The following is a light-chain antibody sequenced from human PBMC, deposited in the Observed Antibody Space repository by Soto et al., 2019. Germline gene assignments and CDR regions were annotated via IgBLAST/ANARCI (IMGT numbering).Light chain of an antibody. CDR1: QSVSSY. V-gene: IGKV3-11*01. J-gene: IGKJ4*01. CDR2: DAS. CDR3: QHRSNWPLN. Sequence: EIVLTQSPGTLSLSPGERATLSCRASQSVSSYLAWYQQKPGQAPRLLIYDASNRATGIPARFSGSGSGTDFTLTISSLEPEDFAVYYCQHRSNWPLNFGGGTKVDIK.